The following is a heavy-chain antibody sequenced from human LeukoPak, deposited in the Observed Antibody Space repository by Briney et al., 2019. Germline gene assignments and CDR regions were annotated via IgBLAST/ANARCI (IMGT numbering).Heavy chain of an antibody. CDR3: ARGRGGKYCSGGSCYSYDYYYYYMDV. J-gene: IGHJ6*03. V-gene: IGHV1-69*06. Sequence: SVTVSCKASGGTFSSYAVSWVRQAPGQGLQWMGGIIPIFGTANYAQKFQGRVTITADKSTSTAYMELSSLRSEDTAVYYCARGRGGKYCSGGSCYSYDYYYYYMDVWGKGTTVTVSS. D-gene: IGHD2-15*01. CDR1: GGTFSSYA. CDR2: IIPIFGTA.